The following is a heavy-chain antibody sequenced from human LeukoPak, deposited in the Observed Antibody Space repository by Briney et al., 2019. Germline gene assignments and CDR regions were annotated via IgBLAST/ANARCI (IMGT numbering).Heavy chain of an antibody. J-gene: IGHJ4*02. D-gene: IGHD5-24*01. CDR1: GLIFRGYW. CDR2: INQDGSEK. Sequence: PGGSLRLSCAVSGLIFRGYWMSWVRQAPGRGLEWVANINQDGSEKYFVDSVKGRFTISRDNAKNSLHLQMNTLRAEDTAVYYCARERDGRFFDYWGQGTLVTVSS. V-gene: IGHV3-7*01. CDR3: ARERDGRFFDY.